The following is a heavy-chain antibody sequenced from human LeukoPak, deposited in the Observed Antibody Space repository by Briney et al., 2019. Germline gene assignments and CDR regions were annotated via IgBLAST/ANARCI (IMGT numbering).Heavy chain of an antibody. D-gene: IGHD3-10*01. CDR2: IKPDGSER. CDR3: AREAFYSGAGSYYDDF. J-gene: IGHJ4*02. Sequence: GGSLRLSCAASGFTFGNYWMTWIRQAPGKGLEWVANIKPDGSERYYVDSVKGRFTISRDNAKNSLYLQMNSLRAEDTAMYFCAREAFYSGAGSYYDDFWGQGTLVTVSS. CDR1: GFTFGNYW. V-gene: IGHV3-7*01.